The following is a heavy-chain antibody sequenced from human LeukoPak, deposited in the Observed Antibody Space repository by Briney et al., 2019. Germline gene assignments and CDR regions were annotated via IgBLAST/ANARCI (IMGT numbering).Heavy chain of an antibody. D-gene: IGHD3-10*01. V-gene: IGHV3-64*04. J-gene: IGHJ4*02. CDR3: ARDLSYYGSGSYYTAPDY. CDR1: GFTFSNYA. Sequence: GGSLRLSCSASGFTFSNYAMHWVRQAPGKGLEYVSIINSNGGSTYYTDSVKGRFTISRDNAKNTLYLQMNSLRAEDTAVYYCARDLSYYGSGSYYTAPDYWGQGTLVTVSS. CDR2: INSNGGST.